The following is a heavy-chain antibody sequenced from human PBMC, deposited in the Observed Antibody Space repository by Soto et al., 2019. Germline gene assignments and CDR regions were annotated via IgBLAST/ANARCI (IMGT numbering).Heavy chain of an antibody. D-gene: IGHD1-26*01. CDR1: GGSISSYY. V-gene: IGHV4-59*08. Sequence: QVQLQESGPGLVKPSETLSLTCTVSGGSISSYYWSCIRQPPGKGLDYIGYIHYSGSTNYNPSVESRVTIPLATSKNQFSLKLGSGTAADTAVYYCARHGLGLDYWGQGTLVTVSS. CDR3: ARHGLGLDY. CDR2: IHYSGST. J-gene: IGHJ4*02.